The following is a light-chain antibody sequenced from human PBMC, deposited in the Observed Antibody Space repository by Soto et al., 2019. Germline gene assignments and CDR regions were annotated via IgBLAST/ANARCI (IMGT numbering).Light chain of an antibody. Sequence: QSALTQPASVSGSPGQSVTFSCTGPRSDIGDSNFISWYQHSPGKAPRLLIYEVNNRPSGVSRRFSGSKAGNTASLTISGLLDDDEADYFCASFRSGTILVFGSGTKVTVL. CDR1: RSDIGDSNF. J-gene: IGLJ6*01. CDR3: ASFRSGTILV. V-gene: IGLV2-14*01. CDR2: EVN.